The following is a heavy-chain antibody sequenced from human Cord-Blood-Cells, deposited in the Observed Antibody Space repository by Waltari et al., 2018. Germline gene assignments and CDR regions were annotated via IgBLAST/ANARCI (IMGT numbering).Heavy chain of an antibody. D-gene: IGHD6-13*01. J-gene: IGHJ4*02. CDR3: ARLDSSSWSHFDY. CDR2: IYSGGST. CDR1: GFTVRSNY. V-gene: IGHV3-53*01. Sequence: EVQLVASGGGLIQPGGSLRLSCAASGFTVRSNYMSWVRQAPGKGLEWVSVIYSGGSTYYADSVKGRFTISRDNSKNTLYLQMNSLRAEDTAVYYCARLDSSSWSHFDYWGQGTLVTVSS.